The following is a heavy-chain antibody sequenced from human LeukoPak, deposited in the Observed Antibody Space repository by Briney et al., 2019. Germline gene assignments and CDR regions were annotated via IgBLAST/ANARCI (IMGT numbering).Heavy chain of an antibody. Sequence: ASVKVSCKASGYTFTGYYMHWVRQAPGQGLEWMGWINPNSGGTNYAQKFQGRVTMTRDTSISTAYMELSRLRSDDTAVYYCARRGSSGVVILFDYWGQGTLVTVSS. D-gene: IGHD3-3*01. CDR1: GYTFTGYY. V-gene: IGHV1-2*02. J-gene: IGHJ4*02. CDR3: ARRGSSGVVILFDY. CDR2: INPNSGGT.